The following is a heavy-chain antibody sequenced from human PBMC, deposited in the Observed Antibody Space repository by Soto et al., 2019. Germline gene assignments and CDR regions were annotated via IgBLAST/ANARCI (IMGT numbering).Heavy chain of an antibody. CDR1: GYTFTSYA. J-gene: IGHJ4*02. V-gene: IGHV1-3*01. D-gene: IGHD2-15*01. CDR3: ARDLGVGAASDY. Sequence: QVQLVQSGAEVKKPGASVKVSCKASGYTFTSYAMHWVRQAPGQRLEWMGWINAGNGNTKYSQKFQGRVTITRDTSASKGYMELSRLRSEDTAVYYCARDLGVGAASDYWGQGTLVTVSS. CDR2: INAGNGNT.